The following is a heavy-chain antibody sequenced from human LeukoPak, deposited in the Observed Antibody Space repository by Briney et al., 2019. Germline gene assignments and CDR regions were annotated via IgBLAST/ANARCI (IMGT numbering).Heavy chain of an antibody. V-gene: IGHV3-21*01. J-gene: IGHJ1*01. Sequence: PGGSLILSCAASGFTFSDYSMNWVRQAPGKGLEWVSSISRSSRHVYYTGSVKGRFTISRDNAKNSLYLQMNSLRAEDMAVYFCVRDLMGSGSTTAYLHHWGQGTLVTVSS. CDR3: VRDLMGSGSTTAYLHH. CDR2: ISRSSRHV. CDR1: GFTFSDYS. D-gene: IGHD1-1*01.